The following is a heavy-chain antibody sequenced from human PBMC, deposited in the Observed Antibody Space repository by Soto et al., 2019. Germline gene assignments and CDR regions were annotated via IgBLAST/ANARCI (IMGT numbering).Heavy chain of an antibody. CDR2: IYHTVNT. Sequence: LPATLSLTCSVSVVSIGIHFWSCIRQAPGKGPELVGYIYHTVNTKYNPALKSRVTISMDTSKNQLSLQLSSVTAADTAVYYCARLQYTVVTALDIWGQGTMVTVSS. J-gene: IGHJ3*02. CDR3: ARLQYTVVTALDI. D-gene: IGHD2-15*01. CDR1: VVSIGIHF. V-gene: IGHV4-59*11.